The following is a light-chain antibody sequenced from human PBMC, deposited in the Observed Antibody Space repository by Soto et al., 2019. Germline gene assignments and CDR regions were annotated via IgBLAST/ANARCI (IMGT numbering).Light chain of an antibody. Sequence: EIVLTQSPATLSSFPGDRVTLSCRASQYINTRLAWYQHRPGQAPRLLIYQTSIRAAGIPAKFSGSGSGTEFTLTISSLQSEDFAVYYCQQYNKWPWTFGQGTKVDIK. CDR1: QYINTR. CDR2: QTS. J-gene: IGKJ1*01. V-gene: IGKV3D-15*01. CDR3: QQYNKWPWT.